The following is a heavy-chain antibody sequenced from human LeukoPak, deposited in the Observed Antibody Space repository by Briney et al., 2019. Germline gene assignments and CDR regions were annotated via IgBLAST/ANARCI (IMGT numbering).Heavy chain of an antibody. V-gene: IGHV1-2*02. Sequence: GASVKVSCKASGYTFTGYYMHWVRQAPGQGLEWMGWINPNSGGTNYAQKFQGRVTMTRDTSISTAYMELSRLRSDDTAVYYCARVPLGYCSGGSCYRVLYFDYRGQGTLVTVSS. J-gene: IGHJ4*02. D-gene: IGHD2-15*01. CDR1: GYTFTGYY. CDR2: INPNSGGT. CDR3: ARVPLGYCSGGSCYRVLYFDY.